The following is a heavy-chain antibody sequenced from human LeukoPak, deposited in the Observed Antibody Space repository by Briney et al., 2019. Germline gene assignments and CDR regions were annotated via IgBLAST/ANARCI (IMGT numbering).Heavy chain of an antibody. CDR3: ARGYDFWSGPNWFDP. V-gene: IGHV4-59*08. CDR1: GGSISSYY. Sequence: KSSETLSLTCTVSGGSISSYYWSWIRQPPGKGLEWIGYIYYSGSTNYNPSLKSQVTISVDTSKNQFSLKLSSVTAADTAVYYCARGYDFWSGPNWFDPWGQGTLVTVSS. D-gene: IGHD3-3*01. J-gene: IGHJ5*02. CDR2: IYYSGST.